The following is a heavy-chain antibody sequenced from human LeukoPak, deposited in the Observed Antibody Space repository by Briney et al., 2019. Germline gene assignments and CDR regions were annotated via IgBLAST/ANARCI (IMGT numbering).Heavy chain of an antibody. J-gene: IGHJ5*02. D-gene: IGHD3-10*01. CDR3: ARGVRGVIIRLSPWFDP. Sequence: PGGSLRLSCAASGFTFSSYAMHWVRQAPGKGLEYVSAISSNGGSTYYANSVKGRFTISRDNSKNTLYLQMGSLRAEDMAVYYCARGVRGVIIRLSPWFDPWGQGTLVTVTS. V-gene: IGHV3-64*01. CDR2: ISSNGGST. CDR1: GFTFSSYA.